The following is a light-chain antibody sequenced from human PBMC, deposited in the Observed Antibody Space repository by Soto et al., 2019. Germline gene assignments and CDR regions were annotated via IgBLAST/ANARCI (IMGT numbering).Light chain of an antibody. CDR2: YVT. V-gene: IGLV2-14*03. J-gene: IGLJ3*02. CDR3: SSYTTSSTLV. Sequence: QSVLTQPASVSGSPGQSITISCTGTSSDIGGYNFVSWYQQHPGKALKLMLYYVTNRPPGLSDRFSGSKSGNTASLTISGLQAEDEADYYCSSYTTSSTLVFGGGTKVTVL. CDR1: SSDIGGYNF.